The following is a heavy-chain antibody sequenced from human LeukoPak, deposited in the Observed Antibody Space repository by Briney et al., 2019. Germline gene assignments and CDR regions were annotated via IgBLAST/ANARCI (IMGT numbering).Heavy chain of an antibody. D-gene: IGHD1-20*01. CDR2: INTNTENP. Sequence: GASVKVSCKASGYTFTNYAMNWVRQAPGQGLEWMGWINTNTENPTYAQGFTGRFVFSLDTSVSTAYLQISSLQPEDTAVYYCARDLRPYNWNDVPAFDIWGXXTMVTVSS. CDR1: GYTFTNYA. V-gene: IGHV7-4-1*02. J-gene: IGHJ3*02. CDR3: ARDLRPYNWNDVPAFDI.